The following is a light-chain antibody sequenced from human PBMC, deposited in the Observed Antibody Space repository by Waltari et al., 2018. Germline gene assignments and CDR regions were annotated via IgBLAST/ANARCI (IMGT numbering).Light chain of an antibody. CDR3: QQYSSYLPRT. CDR1: QSLSSW. V-gene: IGKV1-5*01. Sequence: DMQMTQSPSTLSASVGDRLPITCRASQSLSSWLAWYQQKPGKAPKLLIYDASSLESGVPSRFSGSGSGTEFTLTISSLQPDDFATYYCQQYSSYLPRTFGQGTRVEIK. J-gene: IGKJ1*01. CDR2: DAS.